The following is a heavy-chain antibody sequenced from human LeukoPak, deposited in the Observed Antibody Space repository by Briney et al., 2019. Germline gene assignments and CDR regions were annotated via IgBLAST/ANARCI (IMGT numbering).Heavy chain of an antibody. CDR2: INHSGST. Sequence: SETLSLTCAVYGGSFSGYYWSWIRQPPGKGLEWIGEINHSGSTNYNPSLKSRVTISVDTSKNQFTLKLSSVTAADTAVYYCARAYGSGRVDWFDPWGQGTLVTVSS. CDR3: ARAYGSGRVDWFDP. CDR1: GGSFSGYY. J-gene: IGHJ5*02. D-gene: IGHD3-10*01. V-gene: IGHV4-34*01.